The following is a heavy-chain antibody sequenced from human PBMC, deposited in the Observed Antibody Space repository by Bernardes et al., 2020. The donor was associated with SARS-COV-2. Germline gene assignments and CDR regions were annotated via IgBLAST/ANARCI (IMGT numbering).Heavy chain of an antibody. V-gene: IGHV4-39*01. J-gene: IGHJ4*02. D-gene: IGHD3-16*02. CDR3: ASFRGVIPFH. CDR2: KHHGGTT. CDR1: GVSISSLGDY. Sequence: SETLSLTCTVSGVSISSLGDYWGWIRQPPGKGLEWIGNKHHGGTTYYSPSLKSRVSIFIDTSKNQFSLELNSLTAADTAVYYCASFRGVIPFHWGQGYLVTVSS.